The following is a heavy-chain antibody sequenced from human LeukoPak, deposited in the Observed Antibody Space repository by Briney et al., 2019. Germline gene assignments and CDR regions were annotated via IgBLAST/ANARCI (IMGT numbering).Heavy chain of an antibody. V-gene: IGHV4-4*07. D-gene: IGHD3-9*01. J-gene: IGHJ6*03. Sequence: SETLSLTCTVSGNSFGNYYWSWIRQPAGKVLEWIGRIYTSGSTTYNPSLKSRVTMSVDTSKNQFSLKLSSVTAADTAVYYCARGGYDILTGYYYYYYMDVWGKGTTVTVSS. CDR3: ARGGYDILTGYYYYYYMDV. CDR1: GNSFGNYY. CDR2: IYTSGST.